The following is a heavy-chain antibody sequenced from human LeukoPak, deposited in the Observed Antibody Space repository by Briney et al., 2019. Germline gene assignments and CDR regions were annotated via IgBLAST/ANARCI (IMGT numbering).Heavy chain of an antibody. Sequence: GGSLRLSCAASGFTFSSYVMHWVRQAPGKGLEWVAVIWYDGSNKYYADSVKGRFTISRDNSKNTLYLQMNSLRAEDTAVYYCARDSIAVAGTAEYFQHWGQGTLVTVSS. CDR3: ARDSIAVAGTAEYFQH. J-gene: IGHJ1*01. D-gene: IGHD6-19*01. CDR2: IWYDGSNK. V-gene: IGHV3-33*01. CDR1: GFTFSSYV.